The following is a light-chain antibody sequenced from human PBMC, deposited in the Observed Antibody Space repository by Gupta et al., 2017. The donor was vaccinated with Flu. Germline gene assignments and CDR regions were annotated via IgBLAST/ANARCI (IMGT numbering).Light chain of an antibody. Sequence: DIVMTQSTLSLPVTPGEPASISCRSSQSLLHSDGYNYLDWYLQKPGQSPQLLINLGSNRASGVPDRFSGSGSGTEFTLKISRVEAEDVGFYFCMQTLQSWTFGQGTKVEIK. CDR2: LGS. CDR3: MQTLQSWT. V-gene: IGKV2-28*01. J-gene: IGKJ1*01. CDR1: QSLLHSDGYNY.